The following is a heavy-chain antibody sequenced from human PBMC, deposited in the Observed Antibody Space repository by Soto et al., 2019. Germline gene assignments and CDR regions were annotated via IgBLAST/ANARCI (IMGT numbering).Heavy chain of an antibody. CDR3: ARDLRKRDCGGGSCDFGYFDY. CDR1: GFTLSDDY. Sequence: QVQLVESGGGLVKPGGSLRLSCAASGFTLSDDYMSWIRQAPGKGLEWVSYISSSSTYTNYADSVKGRFTISRDNAKNSLYLQMNSLRAEDTAVYYCARDLRKRDCGGGSCDFGYFDYWGQGTLVTVSS. J-gene: IGHJ4*02. V-gene: IGHV3-11*06. CDR2: ISSSSTYT. D-gene: IGHD2-15*01.